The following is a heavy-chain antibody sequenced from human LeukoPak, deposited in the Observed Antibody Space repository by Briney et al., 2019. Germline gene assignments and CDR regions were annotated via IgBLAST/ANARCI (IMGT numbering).Heavy chain of an antibody. Sequence: GGSLRLSCAASGFTFSSYAMSWVRQAPGKGLEWVSALSGSGGSTYYADSVKGRFTISRDNSRSTLYLQMNSLRVEDTAVYYCARWFNGGNLDFWGQGTLVTVSS. J-gene: IGHJ1*01. CDR1: GFTFSSYA. CDR3: ARWFNGGNLDF. V-gene: IGHV3-23*01. D-gene: IGHD4-23*01. CDR2: LSGSGGST.